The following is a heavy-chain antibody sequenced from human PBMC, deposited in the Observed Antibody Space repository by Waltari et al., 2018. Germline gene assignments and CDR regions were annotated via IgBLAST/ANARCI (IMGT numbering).Heavy chain of an antibody. CDR1: GFPFTIYW. J-gene: IGHJ4*02. V-gene: IGHV3-7*03. CDR2: MNEDGSEK. Sequence: EVQLVESGGDLVQPGGSLSLYCAASGFPFTIYWMSWVRQAPGKGLERVANMNEDGSEKYYVDSVEGRFTISRDNAKNSLYLQMNSLRAEDTAVYYCVRDDSTGHYYFDYWGQGTLVTVSS. D-gene: IGHD3-22*01. CDR3: VRDDSTGHYYFDY.